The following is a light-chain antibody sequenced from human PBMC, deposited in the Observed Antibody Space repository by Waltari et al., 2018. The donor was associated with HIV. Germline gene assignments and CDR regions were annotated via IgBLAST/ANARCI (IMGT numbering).Light chain of an antibody. CDR1: QYISNW. CDR3: QRADKFPYI. V-gene: IGKV1-12*01. CDR2: AAS. Sequence: DIQMTQSPSSVSASVGDSVTINCRASQYISNWLAWYQQKPGKAPKLLISAASSLETGVPSRFSGSGSGTDFTLTISSLQPEDFATYYCQRADKFPYIFGQGTKLEI. J-gene: IGKJ2*01.